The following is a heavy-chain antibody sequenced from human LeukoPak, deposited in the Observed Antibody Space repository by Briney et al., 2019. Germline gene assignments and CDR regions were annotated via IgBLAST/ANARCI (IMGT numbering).Heavy chain of an antibody. CDR2: IYWDDDK. D-gene: IGHD3-22*01. CDR1: GFSLRTSGVG. J-gene: IGHJ4*02. CDR3: ASYDSSGYPDRDFDY. V-gene: IGHV2-5*02. Sequence: SGPTLVNPTRTLTLTCTFSGFSLRTSGVGVGWIRQPPGKALEWLALIYWDDDKRYSPSLKSRLTITQDTSKNQVVLTMTNMDPVDTATYYCASYDSSGYPDRDFDYWGQGTLVTVSS.